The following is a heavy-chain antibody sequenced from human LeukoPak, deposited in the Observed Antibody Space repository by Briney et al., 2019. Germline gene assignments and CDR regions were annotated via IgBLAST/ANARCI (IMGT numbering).Heavy chain of an antibody. CDR3: AREVYDFWSGFPDY. J-gene: IGHJ4*02. D-gene: IGHD3-3*01. CDR2: SNSDGSST. V-gene: IGHV3-74*01. CDR1: GFTFSSYW. Sequence: GGSLRLSCAASGFTFSSYWMHWVRQAPGKGLVWVSRSNSDGSSTSYADSVKGRFTISRDNAKNTLYLQMNSLRAEDTAVYYCAREVYDFWSGFPDYWGQGTLVTVSS.